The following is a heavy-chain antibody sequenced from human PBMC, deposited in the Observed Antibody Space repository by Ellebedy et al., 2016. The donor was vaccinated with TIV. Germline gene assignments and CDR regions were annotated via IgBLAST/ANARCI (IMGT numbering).Heavy chain of an antibody. CDR3: ARDRALIDSDGFDI. D-gene: IGHD2-21*01. CDR1: GFALSNFW. Sequence: GESLKISCAASGFALSNFWMSWVRQTPGKGLEWVANINRDGSEKYYRESVKGRFTISRDNAKNSLSLQLNKLRVEGTAVFYCARDRALIDSDGFDIWGQGTMVTVSS. J-gene: IGHJ3*02. CDR2: INRDGSEK. V-gene: IGHV3-7*01.